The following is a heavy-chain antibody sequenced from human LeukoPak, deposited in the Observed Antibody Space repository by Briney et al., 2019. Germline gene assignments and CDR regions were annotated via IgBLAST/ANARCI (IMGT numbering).Heavy chain of an antibody. CDR1: GGSISSAPYY. V-gene: IGHV4-61*01. Sequence: PSETLSLTCTVSGGSISSAPYYWSWIRQPPGKGLEWIGYIYYSGSTNYNPSLKSRVTISVDTSKNQFSLKLSSVTAADTAVYYCARLRRRGYSYGFDYWGQGTLVTVSS. D-gene: IGHD5-18*01. CDR2: IYYSGST. J-gene: IGHJ4*02. CDR3: ARLRRRGYSYGFDY.